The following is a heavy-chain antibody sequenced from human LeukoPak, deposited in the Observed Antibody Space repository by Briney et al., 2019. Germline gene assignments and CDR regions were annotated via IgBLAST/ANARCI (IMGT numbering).Heavy chain of an antibody. CDR2: INTNTGNP. Sequence: ASVKVSCKASGYTFTRHAMNWVRQAPGQGLEWMGWINTNTGNPTYAQGFTGRFVFSLDTSVSTAYLQISSLKAEDTAVYYCARVVDFWSGYMIPNLDYWGQGTLVTVSS. J-gene: IGHJ4*02. CDR3: ARVVDFWSGYMIPNLDY. V-gene: IGHV7-4-1*02. CDR1: GYTFTRHA. D-gene: IGHD3-3*01.